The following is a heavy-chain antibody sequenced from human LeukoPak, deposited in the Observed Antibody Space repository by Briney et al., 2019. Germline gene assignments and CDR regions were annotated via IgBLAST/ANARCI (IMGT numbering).Heavy chain of an antibody. CDR2: ISGGGGST. D-gene: IGHD5-12*01. V-gene: IGHV3-23*01. CDR1: GFTFARHA. J-gene: IGHJ4*02. CDR3: AREGGSCTSNSCSDYFDY. Sequence: PGGSLRLSCAGSGFTFARHALTWVRQAPGKGLEWVSTISGGGGSTHYADSVKGRFTISRDNSKDTVFLQMNNLRVEDTAIYYCAREGGSCTSNSCSDYFDYWGQGTLLTVSS.